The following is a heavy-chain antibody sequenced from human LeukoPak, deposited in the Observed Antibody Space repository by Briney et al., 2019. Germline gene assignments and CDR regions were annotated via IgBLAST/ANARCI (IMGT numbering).Heavy chain of an antibody. Sequence: SETLSLTCTVSGYSISSGYYWGWIRQPPGKGLEWIGSIYHSGSTYYNPSLKSRVTISVDTSKNQFSLKLSSVTAADTAVYYCAREGIQLWSFDPWGQGTLVTVSS. CDR3: AREGIQLWSFDP. CDR1: GYSISSGYY. J-gene: IGHJ5*02. D-gene: IGHD5-18*01. V-gene: IGHV4-38-2*02. CDR2: IYHSGST.